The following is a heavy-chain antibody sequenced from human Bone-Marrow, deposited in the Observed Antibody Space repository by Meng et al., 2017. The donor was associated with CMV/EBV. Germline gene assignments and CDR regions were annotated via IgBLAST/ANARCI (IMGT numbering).Heavy chain of an antibody. CDR3: ARVPRSPSGDYGMDV. CDR1: GGTFSSYA. CDR2: IIPILGIA. V-gene: IGHV1-69*10. Sequence: SVKVSCKASGGTFSSYAISWVRQAPGQGLEWMGGIIPILGIANYAQKFQGRVTITADKSTSTAYMELSSLRSEDMAVYYCARVPRSPSGDYGMDVWGQGTTVTVSS. J-gene: IGHJ6*02. D-gene: IGHD2-15*01.